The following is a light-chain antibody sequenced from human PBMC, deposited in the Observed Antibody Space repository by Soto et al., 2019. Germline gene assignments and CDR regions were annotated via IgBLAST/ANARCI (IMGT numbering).Light chain of an antibody. Sequence: DIQMTQSPSTLSASIGDRVTITFRASQIINIWLAWYQQKPGKAPKLLIYAASSLQSGVPSRFSGSGSGIQFTLTISSLQPDDFATYHCQQYDSYPWTFGLGTKVEIK. CDR3: QQYDSYPWT. CDR2: AAS. CDR1: QIINIW. V-gene: IGKV1-5*01. J-gene: IGKJ1*01.